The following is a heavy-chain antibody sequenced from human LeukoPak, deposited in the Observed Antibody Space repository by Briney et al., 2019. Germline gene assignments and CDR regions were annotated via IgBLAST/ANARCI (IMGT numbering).Heavy chain of an antibody. D-gene: IGHD6-13*01. V-gene: IGHV3-30*18. CDR1: GFTFSSYG. CDR2: ISYDGSNK. Sequence: PGGPLRLSCAASGFTFSSYGMHWVRQAPGKGLEWVAVISYDGSNKYYADSVKGRFTISRDNSKNTLYLQMNSLRAEDTAVYYCAKGAAAGIDYWGQGTLVTVSS. J-gene: IGHJ4*02. CDR3: AKGAAAGIDY.